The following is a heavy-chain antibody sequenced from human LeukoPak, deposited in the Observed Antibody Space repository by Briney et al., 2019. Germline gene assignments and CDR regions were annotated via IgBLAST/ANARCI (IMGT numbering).Heavy chain of an antibody. CDR1: GGTFSSYA. CDR2: IIPILGIA. D-gene: IGHD3-22*01. CDR3: AARGPYYDSSGYID. V-gene: IGHV1-69*04. J-gene: IGHJ4*02. Sequence: SVKVSCKASGGTFSSYAISWVRQAPGQGLEWMGRIIPILGIANYAQKFQGRVTITADKSTSTAYMELSSLRSEDTAVYYCAARGPYYDSSGYIDWGQGTLVTVSS.